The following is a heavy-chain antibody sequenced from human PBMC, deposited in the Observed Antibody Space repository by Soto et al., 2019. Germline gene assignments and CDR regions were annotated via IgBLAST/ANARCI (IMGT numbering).Heavy chain of an antibody. J-gene: IGHJ5*01. V-gene: IGHV4-30-4*01. Sequence: TLSLTCSVSGDSISSVDYFWAWIRQPPGQALEYIGYIYKSATTYYNPSFESRVAISLDTSKSQFSLNVTSVTAADTAVYFCARGRYCLTGRCFPNWFDSWGQGTLVTVSS. CDR2: IYKSATT. D-gene: IGHD2-15*01. CDR3: ARGRYCLTGRCFPNWFDS. CDR1: GDSISSVDYF.